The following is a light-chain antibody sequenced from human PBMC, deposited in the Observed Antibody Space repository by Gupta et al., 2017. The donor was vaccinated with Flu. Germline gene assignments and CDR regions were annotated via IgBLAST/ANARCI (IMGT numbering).Light chain of an antibody. CDR2: RNN. J-gene: IGLJ1*01. CDR3: AAWDDSLNTYV. V-gene: IGLV1-44*01. CDR1: SSNIGNYA. Sequence: QSVLTQPPSASGTPGQRVSISCSGTSSNIGNYAVTWFQQLPGAAPKLLIYRNNERPSRVPDRFSGSKSGTSASLAFSGLQSEDEADYYCAAWDDSLNTYVFGSGTRVTVL.